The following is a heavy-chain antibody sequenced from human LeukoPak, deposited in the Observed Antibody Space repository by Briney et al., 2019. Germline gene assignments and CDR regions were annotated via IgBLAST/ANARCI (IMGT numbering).Heavy chain of an antibody. Sequence: GESLTLSCTGSGYTFTSYWIGWVRQMPGKGLEWMGIIYPGDSDTRYSPSFQGQVTISADKSISTAYLQWSSLKASDTAMYYCASQRNYYGSESYFDYWGQGTLVTVSS. D-gene: IGHD3-10*01. CDR3: ASQRNYYGSESYFDY. J-gene: IGHJ4*02. CDR2: IYPGDSDT. V-gene: IGHV5-51*03. CDR1: GYTFTSYW.